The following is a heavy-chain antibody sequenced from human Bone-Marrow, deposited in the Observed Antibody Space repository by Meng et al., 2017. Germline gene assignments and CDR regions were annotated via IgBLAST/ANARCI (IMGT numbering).Heavy chain of an antibody. CDR2: IYYSGST. J-gene: IGHJ5*02. Sequence: SETLSPTCTVSGGSISSSSYYWGWIREPPGKGLEWIGSIYYSGSTYYNPSLKSRVTISVDTSKNQFSRRLSSVTAADPAVYYCASPTMVRVVVPWGQVTLVTVSS. CDR1: GGSISSSSYY. V-gene: IGHV4-39*07. D-gene: IGHD3-10*01. CDR3: ASPTMVRVVVP.